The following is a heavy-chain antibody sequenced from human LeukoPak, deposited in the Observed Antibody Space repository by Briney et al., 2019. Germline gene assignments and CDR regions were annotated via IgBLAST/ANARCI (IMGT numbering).Heavy chain of an antibody. J-gene: IGHJ4*02. CDR1: GFTFSSYE. V-gene: IGHV3-23*01. CDR3: ANDEGIADTN. CDR2: ISGSGGST. D-gene: IGHD6-13*01. Sequence: GGSLRLSCAASGFTFSSYEMNWVRQAPGKGLEWVSAISGSGGSTYYADSVKGRFTISRDNSKNTLYLQMNSLRAEDTAVYYCANDEGIADTNWGQGTLVTVSS.